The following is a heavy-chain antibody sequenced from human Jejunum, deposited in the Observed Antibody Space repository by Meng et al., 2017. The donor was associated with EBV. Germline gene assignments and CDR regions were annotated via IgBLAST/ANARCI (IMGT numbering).Heavy chain of an antibody. CDR2: INQVGST. V-gene: IGHV4-4*02. J-gene: IGHJ4*02. D-gene: IGHD1-14*01. CDR3: ARASSERLLDY. CDR1: TDFISVYEW. Sequence: QWQLKEPAPGLVKPSGTLSLTCAVSTDFISVYEWWSWVRPPPGKGLGCVGKINQVGSTYYNPSLKSRVTISIDTSKRQFSLRLNSMTAADTAVYYCARASSERLLDYWGQGTLVTVSS.